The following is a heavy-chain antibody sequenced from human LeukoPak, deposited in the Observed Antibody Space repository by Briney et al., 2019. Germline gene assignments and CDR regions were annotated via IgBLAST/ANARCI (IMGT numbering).Heavy chain of an antibody. CDR1: GYTFTSYG. J-gene: IGHJ5*02. D-gene: IGHD5-24*01. CDR2: IIPIFATA. CDR3: ARGWLQFTWFDP. V-gene: IGHV1-69*13. Sequence: ASVKVSCKASGYTFTSYGISWVRQAPGQGLEGMGGIIPIFATATYAQKFQGRVTLPAHEPTGTASMELSSLRSEDTAVYYSARGWLQFTWFDPWAQGPLVPVSS.